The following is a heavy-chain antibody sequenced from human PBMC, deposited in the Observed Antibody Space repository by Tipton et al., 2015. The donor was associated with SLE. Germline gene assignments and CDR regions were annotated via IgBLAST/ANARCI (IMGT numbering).Heavy chain of an antibody. J-gene: IGHJ4*02. CDR3: AKGTTNIDY. CDR2: ISGNDGST. V-gene: IGHV3-23*01. Sequence: GSLRLSCAASGFTFSSYAMHWVRQAPGKGLEWVSGISGNDGSTFYADSVEGRFTISRDNSKSTLYLQMKRLRAEDTALYYCAKGTTNIDYWGQGTLVTVSS. D-gene: IGHD1-1*01. CDR1: GFTFSSYA.